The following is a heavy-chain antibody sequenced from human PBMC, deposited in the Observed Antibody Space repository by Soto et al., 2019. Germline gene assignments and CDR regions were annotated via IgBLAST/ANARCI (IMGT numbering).Heavy chain of an antibody. D-gene: IGHD2-21*01. CDR1: GASIGTSYY. CDR2: IYYSGST. Sequence: SETLSLTCAVSGASIGTSYYWSWIRQPPGKGLEWIGYIYYSGSTNYNPSLKSRVTISRDTSKNQFSLKLGSVTAADTAVYYCARLDIALDYWGQGALVTVSS. CDR3: ARLDIALDY. J-gene: IGHJ4*02. V-gene: IGHV4-59*01.